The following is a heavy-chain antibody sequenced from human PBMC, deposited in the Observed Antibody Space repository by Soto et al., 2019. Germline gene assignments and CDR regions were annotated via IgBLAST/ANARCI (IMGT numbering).Heavy chain of an antibody. Sequence: EVQLVETGGGLIQPGGSLRLSCLASGFSVTTNYIIWVRQPPGKGLEWVSTTFTGGSTHYADSVKGRFSISRDNSKNTVYLQMNNLRVDDTAVYYCAKKTPSSIQGWAFGMDVWGQGTTVSVSS. CDR1: GFSVTTNY. CDR3: AKKTPSSIQGWAFGMDV. J-gene: IGHJ6*02. CDR2: TFTGGST. V-gene: IGHV3-53*02. D-gene: IGHD1-26*01.